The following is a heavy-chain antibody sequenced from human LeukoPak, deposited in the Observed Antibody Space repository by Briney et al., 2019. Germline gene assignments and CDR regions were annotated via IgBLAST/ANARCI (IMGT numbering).Heavy chain of an antibody. D-gene: IGHD3-22*01. CDR2: IKQDGSEK. CDR1: RFTFNNYW. J-gene: IGHJ4*02. Sequence: GGSLRLSCAASRFTFNNYWMSWVRQAPGKGLEWVANIKQDGSEKYYVDSVKSRFTVSRDNAKNSLFLQMNSLRAEDTAVYYCARDNSDYDSSFFDYWGQGTLVTVSS. V-gene: IGHV3-7*01. CDR3: ARDNSDYDSSFFDY.